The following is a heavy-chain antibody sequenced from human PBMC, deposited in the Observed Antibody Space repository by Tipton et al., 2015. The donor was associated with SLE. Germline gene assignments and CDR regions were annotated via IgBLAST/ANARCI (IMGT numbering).Heavy chain of an antibody. CDR3: ARDEYYYDGTGYHLLGQFDY. J-gene: IGHJ4*02. D-gene: IGHD3-22*01. V-gene: IGHV4-59*12. Sequence: TLSLTCTVSGVSISGYYWTWIRLPPGRGLEWIGYIYYTGSTFYNPSLKSRVTLSVDTSKNQFSLKLSSVTAADTAVYFCARDEYYYDGTGYHLLGQFDYWGQGTLVTVSS. CDR1: GVSISGYY. CDR2: IYYTGST.